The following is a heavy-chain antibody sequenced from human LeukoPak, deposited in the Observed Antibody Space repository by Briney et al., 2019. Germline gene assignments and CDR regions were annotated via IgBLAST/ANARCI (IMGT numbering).Heavy chain of an antibody. CDR1: GGSFSDYS. CDR2: INHSGYT. V-gene: IGHV4-34*01. J-gene: IGHJ4*02. Sequence: PSETLSLTCAVYGGSFSDYSWTWIRQPPGKGLEWIGEINHSGYTKYNLSLKSRVIITVDMSKMQFSLKLRSLSAADSAIYFCARHDADEIAPHVLPFDSWGQGTPVTVSS. D-gene: IGHD6-13*01. CDR3: ARHDADEIAPHVLPFDS.